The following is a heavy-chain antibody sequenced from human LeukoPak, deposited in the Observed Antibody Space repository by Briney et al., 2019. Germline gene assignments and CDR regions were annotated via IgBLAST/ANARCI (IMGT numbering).Heavy chain of an antibody. J-gene: IGHJ5*02. V-gene: IGHV4-39*01. D-gene: IGHD2-2*01. CDR2: IYYSGST. CDR1: GGSISSSNYY. CDR3: ARGLFKYIVVVPAAIRINWFDP. Sequence: PSETLSLTCTVSGGSISSSNYYWAWIRQPPGKGLEWIGNIYYSGSTYYNPSLNSRITISIDTSKNRFSLRLSSVTAADTAVFYCARGLFKYIVVVPAAIRINWFDPWGQGTLVTVSS.